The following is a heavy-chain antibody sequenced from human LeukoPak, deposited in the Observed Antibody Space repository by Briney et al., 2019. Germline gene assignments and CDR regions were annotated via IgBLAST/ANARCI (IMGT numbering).Heavy chain of an antibody. CDR2: IYYSGST. V-gene: IGHV4-59*01. J-gene: IGHJ4*02. Sequence: SETLSLTCTVSGGSISSYYWSWIRQPPGKGLEWIGYIYYSGSTNYNPSLKSRVTISVDTSKNQFSLKLSSVTAADMAVYYCARVVAISYFDYWGQGTLVTVSS. D-gene: IGHD3-9*01. CDR3: ARVVAISYFDY. CDR1: GGSISSYY.